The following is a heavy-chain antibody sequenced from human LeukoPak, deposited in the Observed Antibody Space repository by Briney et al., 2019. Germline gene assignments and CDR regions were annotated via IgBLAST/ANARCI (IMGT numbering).Heavy chain of an antibody. J-gene: IGHJ4*02. CDR1: GFTFSSYG. CDR3: ARIGYSSSSFDY. V-gene: IGHV3-33*01. Sequence: PGRSLRLSCAASGFTFSSYGMHWVRQAPGKGLEWVAVIWYDGSNKYYADSVKGRFTISRDNSKNTLYLQMNSLRAEDTAVYYCARIGYSSSSFDYWGQGTLVTVSS. CDR2: IWYDGSNK. D-gene: IGHD6-6*01.